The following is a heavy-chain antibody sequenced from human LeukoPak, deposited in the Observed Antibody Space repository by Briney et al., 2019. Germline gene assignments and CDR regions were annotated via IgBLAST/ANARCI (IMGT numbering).Heavy chain of an antibody. V-gene: IGHV1-8*01. J-gene: IGHJ4*02. Sequence: ASVKVSCTASGYTFTNYDINWVRQAPGQGLEWMGWMNTNSGNTGYAQTFQGRVTMTRDTSISTAYMELSSLRSDDTAVYYCARVTGSIDYWGQGTLVTVSS. CDR2: MNTNSGNT. CDR1: GYTFTNYD. CDR3: ARVTGSIDY. D-gene: IGHD1-26*01.